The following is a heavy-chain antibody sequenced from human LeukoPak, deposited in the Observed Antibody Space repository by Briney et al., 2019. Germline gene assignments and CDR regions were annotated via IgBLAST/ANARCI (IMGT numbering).Heavy chain of an antibody. CDR1: GGSISSYY. Sequence: SETLSLTCTVSGGSISSYYWSWIRRPPGKGLEWIGYIYYSGSTNYNPSLKSRVTISVDTSKNQFSLKLSSVTAADTAVYYCARLGGTTVNTYYFDYWGQGTLVTVSS. CDR3: ARLGGTTVNTYYFDY. D-gene: IGHD4-17*01. J-gene: IGHJ4*02. V-gene: IGHV4-59*08. CDR2: IYYSGST.